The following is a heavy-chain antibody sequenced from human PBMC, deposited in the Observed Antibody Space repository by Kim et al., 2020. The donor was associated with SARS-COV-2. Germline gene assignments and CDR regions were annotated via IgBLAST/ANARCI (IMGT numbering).Heavy chain of an antibody. CDR1: GGSFSGYY. CDR3: ARSGHYSNGWHVKSRAWFDP. V-gene: IGHV4-34*01. CDR2: INHSGST. Sequence: SETLSLTCAVYGGSFSGYYWSWIRQPPGKGLEWIGEINHSGSTNYNPSLKSRVTISVDTSKNQFSLKLSSVTAADTAVYYCARSGHYSNGWHVKSRAWFDPWGQGTLVTVSS. D-gene: IGHD6-19*01. J-gene: IGHJ5*02.